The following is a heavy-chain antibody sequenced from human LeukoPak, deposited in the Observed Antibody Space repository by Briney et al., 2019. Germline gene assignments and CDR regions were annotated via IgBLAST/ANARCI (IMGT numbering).Heavy chain of an antibody. J-gene: IGHJ3*01. CDR2: ISYDGSNK. CDR3: APLYDTSGYYYGDGL. CDR1: GFTFSSYG. V-gene: IGHV3-30*03. D-gene: IGHD3-22*01. Sequence: GGSLRLSCAASGFTFSSYGMHWVRQAPGKGLEWVAVISYDGSNKYYADSVKGRFTISRDNSKNTLYLQMNSLRAEDTAVYFCAPLYDTSGYYYGDGLWGQGTMVTVSS.